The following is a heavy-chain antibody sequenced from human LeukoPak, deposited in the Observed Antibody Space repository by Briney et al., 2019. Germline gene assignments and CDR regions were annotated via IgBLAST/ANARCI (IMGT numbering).Heavy chain of an antibody. Sequence: SVKVSCKASGFTFTSSAVQWVRQARGQRLEWIGWIVVGSGNTNYAQKFQERVTMTRDMSTSTAYMELSSLRSEDTAVYYCAVHPGFSSWTAHRGILDYWGQGTLVTVSS. D-gene: IGHD6-13*01. CDR3: AVHPGFSSWTAHRGILDY. V-gene: IGHV1-58*01. J-gene: IGHJ4*02. CDR2: IVVGSGNT. CDR1: GFTFTSSA.